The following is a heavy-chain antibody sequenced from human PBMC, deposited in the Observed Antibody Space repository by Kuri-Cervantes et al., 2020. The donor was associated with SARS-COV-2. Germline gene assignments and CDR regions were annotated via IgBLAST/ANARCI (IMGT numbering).Heavy chain of an antibody. J-gene: IGHJ4*02. CDR3: ARVRGRGSGWFSSSSSVLDY. CDR2: IYYSGST. Sequence: GSLRLSCAVYGGSFSGYYWSWIRQHPGKGLEWIGYIYYSGSTYYNPSLKSRVTISVDTSKNQFSLKLSSVTAADTAVYYCARVRGRGSGWFSSSSSVLDYWGQGTLVTVSS. V-gene: IGHV4-34*01. CDR1: GGSFSGYY. D-gene: IGHD6-6*01.